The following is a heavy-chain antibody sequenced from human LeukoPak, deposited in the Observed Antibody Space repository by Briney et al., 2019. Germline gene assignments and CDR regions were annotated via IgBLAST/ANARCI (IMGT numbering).Heavy chain of an antibody. CDR1: GFTFSSSA. Sequence: PGGSLRLSCAGSGFTFSSSAMQWVRQAPGKGLEYVSSITSGGGSTNYANAVKGRFTISRDNSKKLLYLQMGNLRSEDTGVYFCARGTGCRGGSCYSEDLTAASHWGLGTLVTVAS. J-gene: IGHJ4*02. V-gene: IGHV3-64*01. CDR3: ARGTGCRGGSCYSEDLTAASH. CDR2: ITSGGGST. D-gene: IGHD2-15*01.